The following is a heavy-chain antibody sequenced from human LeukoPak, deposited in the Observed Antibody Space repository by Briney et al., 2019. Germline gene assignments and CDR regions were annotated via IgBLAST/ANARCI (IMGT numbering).Heavy chain of an antibody. CDR3: ATDRVRGVINFTDY. J-gene: IGHJ4*02. CDR1: GYTLTELS. V-gene: IGHV1-24*01. Sequence: ASVKVSRKVSGYTLTELSMHWVRQAPGKGLEWMGGFDPEDGETIYAQKFQGRVTMTEDTSTDTAYMELSSLRSEDTAVYYCATDRVRGVINFTDYWGQGTLVTVSS. D-gene: IGHD3-10*01. CDR2: FDPEDGET.